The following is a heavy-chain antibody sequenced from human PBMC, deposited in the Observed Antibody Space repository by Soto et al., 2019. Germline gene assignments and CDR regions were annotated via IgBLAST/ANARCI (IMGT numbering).Heavy chain of an antibody. J-gene: IGHJ4*02. CDR1: GFTFSSYG. Sequence: GGSLRLSCAASGFTFSSYGMHWVRQAPGKGLEWVAVISYDGSNKYYADSVKGRFTISRDNSKNTLYLQMNSLRAEDTAVYYCAKAVEGWFGELIDYWGQGTLVTVSS. D-gene: IGHD3-10*01. CDR2: ISYDGSNK. CDR3: AKAVEGWFGELIDY. V-gene: IGHV3-30*18.